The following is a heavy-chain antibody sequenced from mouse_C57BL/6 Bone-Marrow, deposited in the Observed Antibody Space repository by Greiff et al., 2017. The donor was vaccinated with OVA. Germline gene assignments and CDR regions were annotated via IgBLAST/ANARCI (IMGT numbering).Heavy chain of an antibody. J-gene: IGHJ3*01. Sequence: QVQLKQPGAELVKPGASVKLSCKASGYTFTSYWMHWVKQRPGRGLEWIGRIDPNSGGTKYNEKFKSKATLTVDKPSSTAYMQLSSLTSEDSAVYYCARSGDYRAWFAYWGQGTLVTVSA. CDR3: ARSGDYRAWFAY. CDR1: GYTFTSYW. V-gene: IGHV1-72*01. CDR2: IDPNSGGT. D-gene: IGHD2-4*01.